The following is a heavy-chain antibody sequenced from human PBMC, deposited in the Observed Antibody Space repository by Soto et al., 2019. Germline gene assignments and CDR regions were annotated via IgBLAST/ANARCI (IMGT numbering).Heavy chain of an antibody. Sequence: QSQTLSLTCAISGDRVSSNSAAWNWIRQSPSRGLEWLGRTYYRSKWYNDYAVSVKSRITINPDTSKNQFSLQLNSVTPEDTAVYYCARVRDSSGYYYYYYGMDVWGQGTTVTVSS. J-gene: IGHJ6*02. CDR3: ARVRDSSGYYYYYYGMDV. CDR2: TYYRSKWYN. V-gene: IGHV6-1*01. CDR1: GDRVSSNSAA. D-gene: IGHD3-22*01.